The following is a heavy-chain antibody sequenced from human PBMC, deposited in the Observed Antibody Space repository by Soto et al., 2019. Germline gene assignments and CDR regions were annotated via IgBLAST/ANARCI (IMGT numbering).Heavy chain of an antibody. CDR2: ISWNSGNL. V-gene: IGHV3-9*01. CDR3: AKGASTTVSAFNDY. D-gene: IGHD4-17*01. CDR1: GFTFDDYA. Sequence: EVQLVESGGGLVQPGRSLRLSCAASGFTFDDYAMHWVRQGPGKGLEWVSSISWNSGNLGYADSVKGRFTISRDNAKNSLYLQMNSLRGEDTALYYCAKGASTTVSAFNDYCGQGTLVTVSS. J-gene: IGHJ4*02.